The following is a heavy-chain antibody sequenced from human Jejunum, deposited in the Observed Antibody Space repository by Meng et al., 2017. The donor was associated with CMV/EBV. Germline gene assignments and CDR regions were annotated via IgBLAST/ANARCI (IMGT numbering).Heavy chain of an antibody. CDR1: GASISSAGSY. V-gene: IGHV4-30-4*01. Sequence: CSLSGASISSAGSYWSWLRQPPGKGLEWIGHIYYSGSTHYNPSLTSRLNISVDTSKNQFSLKLTSVTAADTAVYYCARYFGGYFDYWGQGTLVTVSS. D-gene: IGHD3-10*01. CDR2: IYYSGST. CDR3: ARYFGGYFDY. J-gene: IGHJ4*02.